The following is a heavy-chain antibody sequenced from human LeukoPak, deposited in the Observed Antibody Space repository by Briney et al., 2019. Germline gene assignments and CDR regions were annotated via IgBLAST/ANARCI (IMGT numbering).Heavy chain of an antibody. CDR1: GYTLTELS. J-gene: IGHJ4*02. CDR3: ATGRRYSGYDLRY. CDR2: FDPEDGET. D-gene: IGHD5-12*01. Sequence: VSVKVSCXVSGYTLTELSMHWVRQAPGKGLEWMGGFDPEDGETIYAQKFQGRVTMTEDTSTDTAYMELSSLRSEDTAVYYCATGRRYSGYDLRYWGQGTLVTVSS. V-gene: IGHV1-24*01.